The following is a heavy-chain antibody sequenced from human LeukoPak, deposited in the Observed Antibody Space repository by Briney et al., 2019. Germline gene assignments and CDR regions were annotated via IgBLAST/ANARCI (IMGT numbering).Heavy chain of an antibody. CDR1: GGSFSGYY. V-gene: IGHV4-34*01. Sequence: PSETLSLTCAVYGGSFSGYYGSWIRQPPGKGLEWIGEINHSGSTNYNPSLKSRVTISVDTSKNQFSLKLSSVTAADTAVYYCARVGIQLWLTFDYWGQGTLVTVSS. D-gene: IGHD5-18*01. J-gene: IGHJ4*02. CDR2: INHSGST. CDR3: ARVGIQLWLTFDY.